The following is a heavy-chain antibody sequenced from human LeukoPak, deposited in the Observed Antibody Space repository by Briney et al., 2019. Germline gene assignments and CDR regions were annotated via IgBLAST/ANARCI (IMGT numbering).Heavy chain of an antibody. CDR2: IWYDGSNK. CDR3: ARDDDYGDYGYYGMDV. Sequence: GGSLRLSCAASGFTFSSYGMHWVRQAPGKGLEWVAVIWYDGSNKYYADSVKGRFTISRDNSKNTLYLQMNSLRAEDTAVYYCARDDDYGDYGYYGMDVWGQGTTATVSS. V-gene: IGHV3-33*01. D-gene: IGHD4-17*01. CDR1: GFTFSSYG. J-gene: IGHJ6*02.